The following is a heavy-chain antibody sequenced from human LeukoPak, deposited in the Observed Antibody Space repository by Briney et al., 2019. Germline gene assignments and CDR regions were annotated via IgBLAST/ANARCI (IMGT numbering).Heavy chain of an antibody. CDR2: ISYDGSDK. J-gene: IGHJ5*02. Sequence: GGSLRLSCAASGFTFSSYAMHWVRQAPGKGLEWVAIISYDGSDKYYADSVKGRFTISRDNSKNTLYLQMNSLRPEDTAVYYCARSLAGYYGSGRPAAFDPWGQGTLLIVSS. CDR1: GFTFSSYA. D-gene: IGHD3-10*01. CDR3: ARSLAGYYGSGRPAAFDP. V-gene: IGHV3-30*04.